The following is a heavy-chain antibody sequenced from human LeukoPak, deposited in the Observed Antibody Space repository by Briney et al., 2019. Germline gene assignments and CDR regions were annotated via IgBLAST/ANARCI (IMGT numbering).Heavy chain of an antibody. CDR3: ARDFYDSSGYYKPWGQYFQH. V-gene: IGHV7-4-1*02. J-gene: IGHJ1*01. D-gene: IGHD3-22*01. CDR1: GYTFTSYA. CDR2: INTNTGNP. Sequence: ASVKVSCKASGYTFTSYAMNWVRQAPGQGLEWMGWINTNTGNPTYAQGLTGRFVFSLDTSVSTAYLQISSLKAEDTAVYYCARDFYDSSGYYKPWGQYFQHWGQGTLVTVSS.